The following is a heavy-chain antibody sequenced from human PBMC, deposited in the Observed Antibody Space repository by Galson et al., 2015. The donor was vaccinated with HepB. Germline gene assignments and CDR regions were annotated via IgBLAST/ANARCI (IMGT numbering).Heavy chain of an antibody. V-gene: IGHV4-4*07. Sequence: ETLSLTCTVSGDSINSHHWSWIRQPAGKALEWIGRMYSSGSTNSNPPLQSRVTMSVDTSKNQFSLKLSSVSAADTAVYYCAREPLWLRRGYFDHWGQGTLVTVSS. J-gene: IGHJ4*02. D-gene: IGHD5-18*01. CDR1: GDSINSHH. CDR2: MYSSGST. CDR3: AREPLWLRRGYFDH.